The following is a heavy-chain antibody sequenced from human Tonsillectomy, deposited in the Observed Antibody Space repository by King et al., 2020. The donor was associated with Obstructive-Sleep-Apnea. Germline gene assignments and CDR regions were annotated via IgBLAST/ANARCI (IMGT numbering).Heavy chain of an antibody. V-gene: IGHV3-21*01. CDR2: ISSSSRYM. J-gene: IGHJ4*02. CDR3: ARDWGDYGFDY. D-gene: IGHD4-17*01. Sequence: VQLVESGGGLVKPGGSLRLSCAASGFTFSSYSMNWVRQAPGKGLEWVSFISSSSRYMYYADSVKGRSTISRDNAKNSLYLQMNSLRAEDTAVDYCARDWGDYGFDYWGQGTLVTVSS. CDR1: GFTFSSYS.